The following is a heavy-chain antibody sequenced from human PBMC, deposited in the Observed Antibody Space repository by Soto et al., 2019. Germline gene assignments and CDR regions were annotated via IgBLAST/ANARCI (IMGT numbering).Heavy chain of an antibody. CDR3: ARAGNSFHDAFDI. V-gene: IGHV4-30-4*01. CDR2: IYYSGST. CDR1: GGSISSGDYY. Sequence: SETLSLTCTVSGGSISSGDYYWSWIRQPPGKGLEWIGYIYYSGSTYYNPSLKSRVTISVDTSKNQFSLKLSSVTAADTAVYYCARAGNSFHDAFDIWGQGTMVTVS. D-gene: IGHD4-4*01. J-gene: IGHJ3*02.